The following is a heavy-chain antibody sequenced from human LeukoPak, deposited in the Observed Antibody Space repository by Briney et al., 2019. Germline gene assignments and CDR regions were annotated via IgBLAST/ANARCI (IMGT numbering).Heavy chain of an antibody. CDR3: ARVGLLWFGEVDT. Sequence: PSETLCLTCAVSGGSISSGSYYWGWIRQPAGKGLEWIWLIYTSGSTNYTPSPKSRVTTSVDTSKNQFSLKLRSVTAADTAVYYCARVGLLWFGEVDTSGQRNLVTVSS. D-gene: IGHD3-10*01. J-gene: IGHJ5*02. CDR2: IYTSGST. V-gene: IGHV4-61*02. CDR1: GGSISSGSYY.